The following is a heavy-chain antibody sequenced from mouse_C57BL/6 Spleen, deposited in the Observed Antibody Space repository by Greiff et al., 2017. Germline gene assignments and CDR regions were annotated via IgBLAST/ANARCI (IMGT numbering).Heavy chain of an antibody. V-gene: IGHV5-17*01. CDR2: ISSGSSTI. CDR3: ANYYSNYP. J-gene: IGHJ3*01. Sequence: DVMLVESGGGLVKPGGSLKLSCAASGFTFSDYGMHWVRQAPEKGLEWVAYISSGSSTIYYADTVKGRFTIARDNAKSTLFLQMTSLKSAGTAMYYCANYYSNYPWGQGTLVTVSA. CDR1: GFTFSDYG. D-gene: IGHD2-5*01.